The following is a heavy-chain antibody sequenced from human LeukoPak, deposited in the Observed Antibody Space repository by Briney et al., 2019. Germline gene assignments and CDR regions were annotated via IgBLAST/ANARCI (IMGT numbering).Heavy chain of an antibody. Sequence: ASVKVSCKASGYIFTGYYMHWVRQAPGQGLEWMGWINPNSGGTNYAQKFQGRVTMTRDTSISTAYMELSRLRSDDTAVYYCAFSNYGDYVSGYWGQGTLVTVSS. CDR1: GYIFTGYY. CDR2: INPNSGGT. J-gene: IGHJ4*02. V-gene: IGHV1-2*02. CDR3: AFSNYGDYVSGY. D-gene: IGHD4-17*01.